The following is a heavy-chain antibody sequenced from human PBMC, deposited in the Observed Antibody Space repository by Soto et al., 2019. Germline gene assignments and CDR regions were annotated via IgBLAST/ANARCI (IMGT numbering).Heavy chain of an antibody. CDR2: ISWNGANT. CDR1: GFRFDDYN. CDR3: ARETFSYGFALDV. D-gene: IGHD3-16*01. V-gene: IGHV3-43*01. Sequence: PGGSLRLSCAASGFRFDDYNMHWVRQAPGKGLEWVSFISWNGANTFYADSMKGRFTISRDSSKKSVSLQINSLRSEDTALYYCARETFSYGFALDVWGQGTTVTVSS. J-gene: IGHJ6*02.